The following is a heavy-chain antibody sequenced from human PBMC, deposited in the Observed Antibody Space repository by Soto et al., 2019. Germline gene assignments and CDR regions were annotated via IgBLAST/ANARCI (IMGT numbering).Heavy chain of an antibody. Sequence: QVQLVQSGAEVKKPGASVKVSCKASGYTFTGYYMHWVRQAPGQGLERMGWINPNSGGTNYEQKFQGRVTMTRDTSISTAYMELSRLRSDDTAVYYCARAWGLRAVYGMDVWGQGTTVTVSS. CDR1: GYTFTGYY. CDR3: ARAWGLRAVYGMDV. J-gene: IGHJ6*02. CDR2: INPNSGGT. V-gene: IGHV1-2*02. D-gene: IGHD3-16*01.